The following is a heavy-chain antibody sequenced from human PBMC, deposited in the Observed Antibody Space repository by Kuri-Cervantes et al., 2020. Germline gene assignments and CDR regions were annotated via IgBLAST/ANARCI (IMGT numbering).Heavy chain of an antibody. CDR1: GLSFRRYG. V-gene: IGHV3-21*03. CDR2: ISSTSVNYI. Sequence: GGSLKISCAASGLSFRRYGILWVRQAPGKGLEWVASISSTSVNYIYYADSVKGRFTISRDNAKNSLHLQMNSLRAEDTAIYYCASGGLNYGDYEDGTHGWFDPWGQGTLVTVSS. J-gene: IGHJ5*02. D-gene: IGHD4-17*01. CDR3: ASGGLNYGDYEDGTHGWFDP.